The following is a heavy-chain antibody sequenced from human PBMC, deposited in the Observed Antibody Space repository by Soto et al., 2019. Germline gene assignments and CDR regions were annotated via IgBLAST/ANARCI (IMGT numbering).Heavy chain of an antibody. CDR3: ARDGQYRTDGFDI. CDR1: GFTYSSHG. Sequence: EAQLLESGGELIQPGGSLRLSCAASGFTYSSHGMSWVRQAPGKGLEWIAGLSRGGGSTYYADSVKGRFTISRDNSKNPLDLLMNSLRVEDTALYYCARDGQYRTDGFDIWGQGTMVTVSS. CDR2: LSRGGGST. V-gene: IGHV3-23*01. J-gene: IGHJ3*02. D-gene: IGHD5-12*01.